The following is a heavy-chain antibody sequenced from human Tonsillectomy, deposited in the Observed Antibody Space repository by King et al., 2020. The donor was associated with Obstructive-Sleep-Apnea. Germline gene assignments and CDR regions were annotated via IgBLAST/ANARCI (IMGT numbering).Heavy chain of an antibody. CDR3: ARDRRDDYGDYNFDL. D-gene: IGHD4-17*01. CDR2: IYYSGST. J-gene: IGHJ2*01. Sequence: VQLQESGPGLVKPSQTLSLTCTVSGGSISSSGYFWTWIRQHPGKGLEWIGYIYYSGSTYYNPSLKSRVTISRDTSKNQFSLKVSSVTAADTAVYYCARDRRDDYGDYNFDLWGHGTLVTVSS. V-gene: IGHV4-31*03. CDR1: GGSISSSGYF.